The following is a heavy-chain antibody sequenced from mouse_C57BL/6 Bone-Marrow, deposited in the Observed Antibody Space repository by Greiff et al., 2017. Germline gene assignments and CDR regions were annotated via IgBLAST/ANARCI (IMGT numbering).Heavy chain of an antibody. CDR3: TRLQTAQASFAY. V-gene: IGHV1-5*01. J-gene: IGHJ3*01. D-gene: IGHD3-2*02. CDR1: GYTFTSYW. CDR2: IYPGNSDT. Sequence: VQLQQSGTVLARPGASVKMSCKTSGYTFTSYWMHWVKQRPGQGLEWIGAIYPGNSDTSYNQKFKGKAKLTAVTSASTAYMELSSLTNEDSAVYYCTRLQTAQASFAYWGQGTLVTVSA.